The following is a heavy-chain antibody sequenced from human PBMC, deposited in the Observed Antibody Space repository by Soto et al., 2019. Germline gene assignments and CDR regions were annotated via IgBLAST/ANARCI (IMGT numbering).Heavy chain of an antibody. CDR3: ARPEWGGAFDI. J-gene: IGHJ3*02. D-gene: IGHD1-26*01. CDR2: IYSGGIT. CDR1: GLIVSSNY. Sequence: TGGSLRLSCAASGLIVSSNYMSWVRQAPGKGLEWVAFIYSGGITDYTDSVKGRFIISRDKSKNTLYLQMKSLRVDDTAIYYCARPEWGGAFDIWGQGTMVTVSS. V-gene: IGHV3-66*04.